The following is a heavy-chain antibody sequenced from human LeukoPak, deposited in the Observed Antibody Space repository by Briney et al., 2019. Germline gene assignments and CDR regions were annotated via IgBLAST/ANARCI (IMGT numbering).Heavy chain of an antibody. J-gene: IGHJ4*02. CDR2: IYTSGST. Sequence: SETLSLTCTVSGGSISSGSYYWSWIRQPAGKGLEWIGRIYTSGSTNYNPSLKSRVTISVDTSKNQFSLTLTSVTAADTAVYYCAKMSIHGDSVLWGQGSLVTVSS. D-gene: IGHD4-17*01. CDR3: AKMSIHGDSVL. CDR1: GGSISSGSYY. V-gene: IGHV4-61*02.